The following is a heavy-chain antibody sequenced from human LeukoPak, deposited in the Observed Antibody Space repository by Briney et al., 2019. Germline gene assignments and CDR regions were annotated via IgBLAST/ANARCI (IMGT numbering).Heavy chain of an antibody. D-gene: IGHD5-12*01. J-gene: IGHJ2*01. V-gene: IGHV4-4*07. Sequence: SETLSLTCTVSGGSISSYYWSWIRQPAGKGLEWIGRIYTSGSTNYNPSLKSRVTMSVDTSKNQFSLKLSSVTAADTAVYYCARGGINIVATTPSDYWYFDLWGRGTLVTVSS. CDR1: GGSISSYY. CDR2: IYTSGST. CDR3: ARGGINIVATTPSDYWYFDL.